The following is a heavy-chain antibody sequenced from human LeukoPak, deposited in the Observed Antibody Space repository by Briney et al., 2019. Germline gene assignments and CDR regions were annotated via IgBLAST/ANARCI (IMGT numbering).Heavy chain of an antibody. CDR2: ISYDGSNK. D-gene: IGHD5-18*01. Sequence: PGRSLRLSCAASGFTFSSYAMHWVRQAPGKGLEWVAVISYDGSNKYYADSVKGRFTISRDNSKNTLYLQMNSLRAEDTAVYYCARDSVDTAMATRYFDYWGQGTLVTVSS. J-gene: IGHJ4*02. CDR1: GFTFSSYA. CDR3: ARDSVDTAMATRYFDY. V-gene: IGHV3-30-3*01.